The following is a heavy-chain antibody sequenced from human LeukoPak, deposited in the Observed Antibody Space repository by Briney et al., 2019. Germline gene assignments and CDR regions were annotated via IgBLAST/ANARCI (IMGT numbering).Heavy chain of an antibody. D-gene: IGHD3-16*01. CDR1: GGSISSGSYY. J-gene: IGHJ3*02. Sequence: SETLSLTCTVSGGSISSGSYYWSWIRQPAGKGLEWIGRIYTSGSTNYNPSLKSRVTISVDTSKNQFSLKLSSVTAADTAVYYCARVSWGSSFAVGAFDIWGQGTMVTVSS. V-gene: IGHV4-61*02. CDR2: IYTSGST. CDR3: ARVSWGSSFAVGAFDI.